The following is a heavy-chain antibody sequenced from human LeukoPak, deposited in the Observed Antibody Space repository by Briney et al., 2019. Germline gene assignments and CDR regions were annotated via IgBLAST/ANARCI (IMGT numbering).Heavy chain of an antibody. Sequence: SETLSLTCTVSGGSISSYYWSWIRQPPGKGLEWIGYIYYSGSTNYNPSLKSRVTISVDTSKNQFSLKLSSVTAADTAVCYCARERGYSYGYGWFDPWGQGTLVTVSS. CDR1: GGSISSYY. D-gene: IGHD5-18*01. J-gene: IGHJ5*02. V-gene: IGHV4-59*01. CDR2: IYYSGST. CDR3: ARERGYSYGYGWFDP.